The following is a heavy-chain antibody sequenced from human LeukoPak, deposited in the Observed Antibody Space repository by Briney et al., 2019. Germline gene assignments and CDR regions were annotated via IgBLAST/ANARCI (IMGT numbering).Heavy chain of an antibody. CDR1: GGSISSSSYY. CDR2: IYYSGST. D-gene: IGHD3-10*01. CDR3: ASGGYEAFDI. Sequence: PSETLSLTCTVSGGSISSSSYYWGWIRQPPGKGLEWIGSIYYSGSTYYNPSLKSRVTISVDTSKNQFSLKLSSVTAADTAVYYCASGGYEAFDIWGQGTMVTVSS. V-gene: IGHV4-39*07. J-gene: IGHJ3*02.